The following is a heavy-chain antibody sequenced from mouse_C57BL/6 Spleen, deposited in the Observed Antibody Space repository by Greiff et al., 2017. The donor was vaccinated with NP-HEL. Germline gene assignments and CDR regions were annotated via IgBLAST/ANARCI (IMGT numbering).Heavy chain of an antibody. Sequence: QVQLQQPGAELVRPGSSVKLSCKASGYTFTSYWMHWVKQRPIQGLEWIGNIDPSDSETHYNQKFKDKATLTVDKSSSTAYMQLSSLTSEDSAVYYWARIYYDYDSAMDYWGQGTSVTVSS. J-gene: IGHJ4*01. CDR3: ARIYYDYDSAMDY. CDR1: GYTFTSYW. D-gene: IGHD2-4*01. CDR2: IDPSDSET. V-gene: IGHV1-52*01.